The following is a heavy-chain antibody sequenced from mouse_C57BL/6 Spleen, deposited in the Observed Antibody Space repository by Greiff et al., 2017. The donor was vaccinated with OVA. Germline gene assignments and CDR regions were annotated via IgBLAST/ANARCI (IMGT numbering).Heavy chain of an antibody. J-gene: IGHJ3*01. Sequence: QVQLQQPGAELVKPGASVKLSCKASGYTFTSYGMHWVEQRPGQGLEWIGMINPNSGSTNYNEKFKSKATLTVDKSSSTAYMQLSSLTSEDSAVSYCARSYDYDVSFAYWGQGTLVTVSA. CDR3: ARSYDYDVSFAY. CDR1: GYTFTSYG. V-gene: IGHV1-64*01. CDR2: INPNSGST. D-gene: IGHD2-4*01.